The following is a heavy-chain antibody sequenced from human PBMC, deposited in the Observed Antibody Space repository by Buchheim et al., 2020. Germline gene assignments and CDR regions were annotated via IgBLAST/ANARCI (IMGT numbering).Heavy chain of an antibody. CDR1: GFSFSSYE. CDR2: ISSSGSTI. V-gene: IGHV3-48*03. Sequence: EVQLVESGGGLVQPGGSLRLSCAASGFSFSSYEMNWVRQAPGKGLEWVSYISSSGSTIYYADSVKGRFTISRDNAKNSLYLQMNSLRAEDTAVYYCARDRSPDYYDSSGTVWGQGTL. J-gene: IGHJ4*02. CDR3: ARDRSPDYYDSSGTV. D-gene: IGHD3-22*01.